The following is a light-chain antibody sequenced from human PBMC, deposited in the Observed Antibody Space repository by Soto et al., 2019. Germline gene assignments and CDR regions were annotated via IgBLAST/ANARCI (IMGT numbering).Light chain of an antibody. Sequence: EIGMTQSPATLSVSPGERATLSCRASQSVSSNLAWYQQKPGQAPRLLIYGASTRATGIPARFSGSGFGTEFTLTISSLQSEDFAVYYCQQYNNWPPSITFGQGTRLEIK. CDR3: QQYNNWPPSIT. CDR2: GAS. J-gene: IGKJ5*01. V-gene: IGKV3-15*01. CDR1: QSVSSN.